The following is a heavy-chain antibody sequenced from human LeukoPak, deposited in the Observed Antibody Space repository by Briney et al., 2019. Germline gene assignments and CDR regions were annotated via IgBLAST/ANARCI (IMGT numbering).Heavy chain of an antibody. CDR3: AKDGGWPRIFDY. J-gene: IGHJ4*02. V-gene: IGHV3-23*01. Sequence: GGSLRLSCAASGFTFSICSMNWVRQAPGKGLEWVSAISGSGGNTYYADSVKGRFTISRDNSKNTLFLQMDTLRADDTAVYYCAKDGGWPRIFDYWGQGTLVTVSS. CDR2: ISGSGGNT. CDR1: GFTFSICS. D-gene: IGHD6-19*01.